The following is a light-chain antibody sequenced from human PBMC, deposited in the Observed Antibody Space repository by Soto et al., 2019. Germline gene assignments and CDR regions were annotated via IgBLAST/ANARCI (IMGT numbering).Light chain of an antibody. CDR3: QHVATGLLT. CDR1: QSVSSY. CDR2: EAS. V-gene: IGKV3-11*01. Sequence: ELVLTQSPATLSLSPGERATLSCRASQSVSSYLAWYQHKPGQAPRLLIYEASNRATGIPARFSGRGSGTDFILTISSLDPGDFAVYYCQHVATGLLTFGGGTKVEIK. J-gene: IGKJ4*01.